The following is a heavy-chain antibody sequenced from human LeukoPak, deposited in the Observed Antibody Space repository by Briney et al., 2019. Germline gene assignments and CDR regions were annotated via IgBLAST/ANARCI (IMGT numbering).Heavy chain of an antibody. V-gene: IGHV4-59*08. CDR1: GGSISSYY. Sequence: SETLSLTCTVSGGSISSYYWSWIRQPPGKGLEWIGYIYYSGSTNYNPSLKSRVTISVDTSKNQFSLKLSSVTAADTAVYYCARYRLYSSGWIDYWGQGTLVTVSS. J-gene: IGHJ4*02. D-gene: IGHD6-19*01. CDR2: IYYSGST. CDR3: ARYRLYSSGWIDY.